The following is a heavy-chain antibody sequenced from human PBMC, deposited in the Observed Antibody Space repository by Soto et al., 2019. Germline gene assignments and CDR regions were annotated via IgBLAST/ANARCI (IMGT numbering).Heavy chain of an antibody. Sequence: GGALRLPCAASAFTFSSYAMSWVRQAPGYGLEWVSAISGSGGGTYYADSVKGRFTISRDNSKNTLYLQMNSLRADDTAVHYGTKANRYCSGANCYHFKYWGRGSLVTVSS. D-gene: IGHD2-15*01. V-gene: IGHV3-23*01. CDR2: ISGSGGGT. J-gene: IGHJ4*02. CDR1: AFTFSSYA. CDR3: TKANRYCSGANCYHFKY.